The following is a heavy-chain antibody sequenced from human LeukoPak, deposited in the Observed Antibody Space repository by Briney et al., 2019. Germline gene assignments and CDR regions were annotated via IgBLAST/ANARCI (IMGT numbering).Heavy chain of an antibody. CDR3: ARAGGGYNSDFDY. CDR2: INPKSGGT. CDR1: GYTFTGYY. Sequence: ASVKVSCKASGYTFTGYYMHWVRQAPGQGLEWMGWINPKSGGTNYAQKFQGRVTMTRDTSISTAYMELSRLRSDDTAVYYCARAGGGYNSDFDYWGQGTLVTVSS. V-gene: IGHV1-2*02. J-gene: IGHJ4*02. D-gene: IGHD5-24*01.